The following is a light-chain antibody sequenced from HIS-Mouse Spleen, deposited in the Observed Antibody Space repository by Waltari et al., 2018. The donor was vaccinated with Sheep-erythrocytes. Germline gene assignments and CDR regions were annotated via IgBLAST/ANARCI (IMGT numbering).Light chain of an antibody. V-gene: IGLV2-11*01. Sequence: QSALTQPRSVSGSPGQSVTISCTGTSSDVGGYNYVSWYQQHPGKAPKLMIYDVSKRPSGVPDRFSGSKSGNTASLTISGLQAEDEADYYCSSYAGSNNLVFGGGTKL. J-gene: IGLJ2*01. CDR2: DVS. CDR1: SSDVGGYNY. CDR3: SSYAGSNNLV.